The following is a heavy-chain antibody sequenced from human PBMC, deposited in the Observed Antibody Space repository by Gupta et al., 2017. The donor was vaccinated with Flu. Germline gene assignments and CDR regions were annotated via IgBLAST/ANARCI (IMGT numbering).Heavy chain of an antibody. CDR1: GFAFGGSA. D-gene: IGHD1-26*01. J-gene: IGHJ4*02. CDR3: GKDWGGGGVGATPDY. Sequence: QLLESGGDSVQPGGSLRLSCSASGFAFGGSAMTWVRQAPGKGLEWVASSSGSGDVSNYADSGRGRFTISRDDSKRMLCLHMRSGRAEDTGVYYCGKDWGGGGVGATPDYRGKGTLVTVSS. V-gene: IGHV3-23*01. CDR2: SSGSGDVS.